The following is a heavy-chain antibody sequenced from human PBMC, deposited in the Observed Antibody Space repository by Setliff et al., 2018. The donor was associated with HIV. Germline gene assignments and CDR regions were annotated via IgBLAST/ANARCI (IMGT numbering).Heavy chain of an antibody. V-gene: IGHV1-46*02. CDR1: AYTFNSYY. Sequence: ASVKVSCKTSAYTFNSYYMHWIRQAPGQGLEWMGLIGPSGSSTTYAQNFQGRVTMSRDTSTNAVYMELSSLRSEDTAVYYCARDHIAARSVDYWGQGTLVTVSS. CDR2: IGPSGSST. D-gene: IGHD6-6*01. CDR3: ARDHIAARSVDY. J-gene: IGHJ4*02.